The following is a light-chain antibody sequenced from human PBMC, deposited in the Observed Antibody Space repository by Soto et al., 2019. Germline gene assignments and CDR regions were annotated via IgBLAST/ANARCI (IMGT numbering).Light chain of an antibody. CDR2: EVR. Sequence: QSALTQPASVSGSPGQSITISCTGTSSDVGGYNYVSWYQQYPGKAPKLMVYEVRNRPSGVSNRFSGAKSGNTASLTISGLQAEDEADYYCSSYSDTSTIVVFGGGTKLTVL. CDR1: SSDVGGYNY. CDR3: SSYSDTSTIVV. V-gene: IGLV2-14*01. J-gene: IGLJ2*01.